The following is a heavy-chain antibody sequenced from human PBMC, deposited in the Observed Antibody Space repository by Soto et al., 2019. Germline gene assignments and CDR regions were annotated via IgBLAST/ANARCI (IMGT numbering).Heavy chain of an antibody. CDR3: ARATYGAAADHYYYYGMDV. CDR2: IIPILGIA. D-gene: IGHD6-13*01. V-gene: IGHV1-69*02. Sequence: QVQLVQSGAEVKKPGSSVKVSCKASGGTFSSYTISWVRQAPGQGLEWMGRIIPILGIANYAQKFQGRVTITADKSTSTAYMELSSLRSEDTAVYYCARATYGAAADHYYYYGMDVWGQGTTVTVSS. J-gene: IGHJ6*02. CDR1: GGTFSSYT.